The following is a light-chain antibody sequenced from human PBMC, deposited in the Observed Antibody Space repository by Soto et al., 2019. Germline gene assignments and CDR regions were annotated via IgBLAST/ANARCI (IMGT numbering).Light chain of an antibody. Sequence: EIVMTQSPATLSVSPGESATLSCRASQRISRNLAWYQQKPGQAPRLLIYDASNRATGIPARFSGSGSGTDFTLTISRLEPEDSGLYYCQQYDRPPITFGQGTRL. V-gene: IGKV3D-15*01. J-gene: IGKJ5*01. CDR1: QRISRN. CDR2: DAS. CDR3: QQYDRPPIT.